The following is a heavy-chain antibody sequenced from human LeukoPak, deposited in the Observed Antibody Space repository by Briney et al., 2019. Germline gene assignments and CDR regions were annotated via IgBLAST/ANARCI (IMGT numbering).Heavy chain of an antibody. CDR1: GFTFSGSG. D-gene: IGHD1-26*01. CDR2: IRSKANSYAR. V-gene: IGHV3-73*01. CDR3: ARGGSYLSAFDI. J-gene: IGHJ3*02. Sequence: QPGGSLRLSCAASGFTFSGSGMHWVRQASGRGLEWVGGIRSKANSYARVYAASVKGRFTISRDNSKNTLYLQMNSLRAEDTAVYYCARGGSYLSAFDIWGQGTMVTVSS.